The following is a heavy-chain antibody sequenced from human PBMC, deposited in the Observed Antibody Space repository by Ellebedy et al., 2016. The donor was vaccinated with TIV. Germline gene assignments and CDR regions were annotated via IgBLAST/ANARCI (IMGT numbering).Heavy chain of an antibody. CDR3: AKETKWLMWSFDN. Sequence: GGSLRLSXAASGFGFSTNGMHWVRQAPGKGLEWVAVITYDASNTYYGGSVKGRLTISRDNSKNTLYLQMNSLTEEDTAVYYCAKETKWLMWSFDNWGQGTLVTVSS. CDR1: GFGFSTNG. CDR2: ITYDASNT. D-gene: IGHD5-12*01. J-gene: IGHJ4*02. V-gene: IGHV3-30*18.